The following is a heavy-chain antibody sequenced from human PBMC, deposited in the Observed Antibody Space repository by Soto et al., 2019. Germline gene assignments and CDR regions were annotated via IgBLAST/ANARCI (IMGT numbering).Heavy chain of an antibody. Sequence: QVQLQQWGAGLLKPSETLSLTCAVYGGSFSGYYWSWIRQPPGKGLEWIGEINHSGSTNYNPSLKSRVTISVDTSKNQFSLKLSSVTAADTAVYYCARGYSSWYLRSEWGYFQHWGQGTLVTVSS. J-gene: IGHJ1*01. CDR2: INHSGST. D-gene: IGHD6-13*01. CDR3: ARGYSSWYLRSEWGYFQH. CDR1: GGSFSGYY. V-gene: IGHV4-34*01.